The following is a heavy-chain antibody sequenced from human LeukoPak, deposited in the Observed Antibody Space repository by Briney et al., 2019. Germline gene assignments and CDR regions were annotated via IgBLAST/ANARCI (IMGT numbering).Heavy chain of an antibody. CDR3: ARVWDYSPRGRFDD. V-gene: IGHV1-18*01. CDR2: ISPFNGQT. D-gene: IGHD4-11*01. J-gene: IGHJ4*02. CDR1: GYTFTSYD. Sequence: ASVKVSCKASGYTFTSYDINWVRQAPGQGLEWMGWISPFNGQTNYAQNLQDRVTMTIDTTTSTASMELRGLRPDDTGVYYCARVWDYSPRGRFDDWGQGTRVIVSS.